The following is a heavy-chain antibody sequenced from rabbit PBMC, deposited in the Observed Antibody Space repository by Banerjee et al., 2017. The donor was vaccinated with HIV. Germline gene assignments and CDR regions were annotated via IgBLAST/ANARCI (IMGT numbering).Heavy chain of an antibody. CDR3: ARGDAGSSWGLDL. D-gene: IGHD4-2*01. J-gene: IGHJ4*01. CDR2: IYAGSGNT. V-gene: IGHV1S39*01. CDR1: GFDFSSYG. Sequence: QEQLVESGGGLVQPGGSLKLSCKASGFDFSSYGVSWVRQAPGKGLEWIGYIYAGSGNTWYANWVNGRFTISKTSSTTVTLQLNSLTAADTATYFCARGDAGSSWGLDLWGPGTLVTVS.